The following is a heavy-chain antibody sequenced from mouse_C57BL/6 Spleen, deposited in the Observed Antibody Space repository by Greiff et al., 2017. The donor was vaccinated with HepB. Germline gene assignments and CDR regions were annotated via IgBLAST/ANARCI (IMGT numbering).Heavy chain of an antibody. Sequence: VQLQQSGPELVKPGASVKISCKASGYTFTDYYMNWVKQSHGKSLEWIGDINPNNGGTSYNQKFKGKATLTVDKSSSTAYMELRSLTSEDSAVYYCARGGSKYWYFDVWGTGTTVTVSS. D-gene: IGHD1-1*01. CDR2: INPNNGGT. J-gene: IGHJ1*03. CDR1: GYTFTDYY. V-gene: IGHV1-26*01. CDR3: ARGGSKYWYFDV.